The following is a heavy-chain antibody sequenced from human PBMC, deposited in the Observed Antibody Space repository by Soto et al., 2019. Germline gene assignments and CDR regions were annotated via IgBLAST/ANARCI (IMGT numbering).Heavy chain of an antibody. J-gene: IGHJ5*02. CDR1: VFTFSSYS. Sequence: VGSLRLSCASSVFTFSSYSMNCVRQAPGKGLEWVSSISSSSSYIYYADSVKGRFTISRDNAKNSLYLQMNSLRAEDTAVYYCPRDSNKIAAASGVPIDPWGKGTLXT. D-gene: IGHD6-13*01. V-gene: IGHV3-21*01. CDR2: ISSSSSYI. CDR3: PRDSNKIAAASGVPIDP.